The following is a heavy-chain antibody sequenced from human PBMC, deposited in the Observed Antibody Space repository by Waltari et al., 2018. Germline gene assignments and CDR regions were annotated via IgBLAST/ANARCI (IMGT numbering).Heavy chain of an antibody. CDR1: GGSISSGGYY. D-gene: IGHD3-3*01. J-gene: IGHJ5*02. CDR2: IYYSGST. CDR3: ARGLTMFGVVGWWFDP. Sequence: QVQLQESGPGLVKPSQTLSLNCTVSGGSISSGGYYWSWIRQHPGKGLEWIGYIYYSGSTYDNPSLKSRVTIAVDTSKNQFSLKRSSLTAADTAVYYCARGLTMFGVVGWWFDPWGQGTLVTVSS. V-gene: IGHV4-31*03.